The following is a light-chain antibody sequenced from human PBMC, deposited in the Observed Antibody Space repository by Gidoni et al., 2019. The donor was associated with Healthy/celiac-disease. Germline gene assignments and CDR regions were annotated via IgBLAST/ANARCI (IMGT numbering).Light chain of an antibody. CDR2: AAS. Sequence: DIQMTQSPSSLSASVGDRVTIPCRASQGISNYLAWYQQKPGKVHKLLIYAASTLQSGFPSRFSGSGSGTDFTLTISSLQPEDVANYYCQKYNSAPPEFGQGTKVEIK. CDR3: QKYNSAPPE. V-gene: IGKV1-27*01. CDR1: QGISNY. J-gene: IGKJ1*01.